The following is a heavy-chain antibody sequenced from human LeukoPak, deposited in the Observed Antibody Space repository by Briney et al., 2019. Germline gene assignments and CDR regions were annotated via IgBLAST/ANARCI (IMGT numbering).Heavy chain of an antibody. D-gene: IGHD6-13*01. Sequence: ASLKDSSEPSRDTFTIYSISCGPPAPGQRLECMGWISAYNGDTNYAQNLQGRVTTTTDTSTSTAYMELRSLRSDAPAVYYCARARGAGTGVFDYWGQGPVVTVSS. CDR1: RDTFTIYS. V-gene: IGHV1-18*01. CDR2: ISAYNGDT. J-gene: IGHJ4*02. CDR3: ARARGAGTGVFDY.